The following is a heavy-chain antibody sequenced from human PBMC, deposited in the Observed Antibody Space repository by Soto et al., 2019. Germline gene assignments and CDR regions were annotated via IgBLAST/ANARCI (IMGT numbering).Heavy chain of an antibody. J-gene: IGHJ4*02. CDR3: ARLVGYCSGGSCYPYYFDY. CDR2: IIPIFGTA. V-gene: IGHV1-69*06. CDR1: GGTFSSYA. D-gene: IGHD2-15*01. Sequence: SVKVSCKASGGTFSSYAISWVRQAPGQGLEWMGGIIPIFGTANYAQKFQGRVTITADKSTSTAYMELSSLRSEDTAVYYCARLVGYCSGGSCYPYYFDYWGQGTLVTVS.